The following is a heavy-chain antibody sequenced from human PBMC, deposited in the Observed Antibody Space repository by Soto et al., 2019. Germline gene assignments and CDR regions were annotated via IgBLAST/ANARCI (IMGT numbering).Heavy chain of an antibody. CDR2: VYWDDDK. Sequence: QITLKESGPTLVKPTQTLTLTCTLSGFSLSTSGVGVGWIRQPPGKALEWLALVYWDDDKRYSPSLKSRLTITTDTSKNQVDLRMANMDPVVTATYYCARHMTTVGYFDYWGQGTLVTVSS. D-gene: IGHD4-17*01. V-gene: IGHV2-5*02. CDR1: GFSLSTSGVG. CDR3: ARHMTTVGYFDY. J-gene: IGHJ4*02.